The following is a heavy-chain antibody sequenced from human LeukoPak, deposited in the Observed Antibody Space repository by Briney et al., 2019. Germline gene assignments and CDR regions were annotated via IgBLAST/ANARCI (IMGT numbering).Heavy chain of an antibody. CDR1: GFTFSSYS. CDR3: ATALLYWFGEPLGYFDY. CDR2: ISSSSSYI. J-gene: IGHJ4*02. V-gene: IGHV3-21*01. D-gene: IGHD3-10*01. Sequence: GGSLRLSCAASGFTFSSYSMNWVRQAPGKGLEWVSSISSSSSYIYYADSVKGRFTISRDNAKNSLYLQMNSLRAEDTAVYYCATALLYWFGEPLGYFDYWGQGTLVTVSS.